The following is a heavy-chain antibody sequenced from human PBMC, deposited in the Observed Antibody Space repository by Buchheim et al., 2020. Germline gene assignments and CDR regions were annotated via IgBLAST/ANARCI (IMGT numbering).Heavy chain of an antibody. CDR2: ISGSGGST. J-gene: IGHJ4*02. Sequence: EVQLLESGGGLVQPGGSLRLSCAASGFTFSSYAMSWVRQAPGKGLEWVSAISGSGGSTYYADSVKGRFTISRDNSKHTLSLQMNSLRAEDTAVYYCAKQAGYASSGYYYVWFDYWGQGTL. V-gene: IGHV3-23*01. CDR3: AKQAGYASSGYYYVWFDY. D-gene: IGHD3-22*01. CDR1: GFTFSSYA.